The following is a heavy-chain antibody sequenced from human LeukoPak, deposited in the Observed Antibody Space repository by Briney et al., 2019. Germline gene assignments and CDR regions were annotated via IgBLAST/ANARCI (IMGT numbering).Heavy chain of an antibody. D-gene: IGHD3-10*01. J-gene: IGHJ4*02. Sequence: GASVKVSCKASGYTFTNYGISWVRQAPGQGLEWVAWISLSTGAPSYAQKFQGRVTLTTDTSTSTAYMELRSLKSDDTAVYYCARDIGLVRGIIMAHWGQGTQVTVSS. CDR2: ISLSTGAP. CDR1: GYTFTNYG. V-gene: IGHV1-18*01. CDR3: ARDIGLVRGIIMAH.